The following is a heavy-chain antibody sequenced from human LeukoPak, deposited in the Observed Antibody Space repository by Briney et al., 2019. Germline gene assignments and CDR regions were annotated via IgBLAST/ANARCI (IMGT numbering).Heavy chain of an antibody. CDR1: GFTFSSYA. V-gene: IGHV3-23*01. J-gene: IGHJ4*02. Sequence: GGSLRLSCAASGFTFSSYAMNWVRQAPGKGLEGVSSISGSGGNTYYADSVKGRFTISRDNSKNTLYLQMNSLRVEDTAVYYCAKDYSSGWYDYWGQGTLVTVSS. CDR2: ISGSGGNT. CDR3: AKDYSSGWYDY. D-gene: IGHD6-19*01.